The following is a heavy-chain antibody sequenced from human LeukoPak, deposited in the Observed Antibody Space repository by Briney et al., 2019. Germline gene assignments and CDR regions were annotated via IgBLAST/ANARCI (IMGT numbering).Heavy chain of an antibody. D-gene: IGHD3-22*01. J-gene: IGHJ4*02. CDR1: GYMFRGYY. CDR2: INPDSATT. CDR3: VIRKHFDSDGYYAAFYFDS. Sequence: ASVKVSCMASGYMFRGYYIHWVRQAPGQGLDWIGSINPDSATTRYAQNFQRTITMTRDTSISTGYMASSTLRSHDREMCFRVIRKHFDSDGYYAAFYFDSWGQGTLVTVSS. V-gene: IGHV1-2*02.